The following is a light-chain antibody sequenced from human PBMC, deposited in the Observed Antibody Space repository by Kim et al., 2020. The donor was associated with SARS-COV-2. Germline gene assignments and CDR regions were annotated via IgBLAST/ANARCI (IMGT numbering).Light chain of an antibody. CDR3: SSYAGSATLV. Sequence: QSIPISCTGTSRDVGTYDYFSWYQQHPGKTPQLMIYDVTNRPSGVSNRFSGSKSGNTASLTISGLQAEDEGDYYCSSYAGSATLVFGTGTKVTVL. CDR2: DVT. CDR1: SRDVGTYDY. J-gene: IGLJ1*01. V-gene: IGLV2-14*03.